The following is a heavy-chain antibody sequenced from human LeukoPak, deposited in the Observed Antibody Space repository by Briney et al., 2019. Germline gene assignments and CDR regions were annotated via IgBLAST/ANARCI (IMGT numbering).Heavy chain of an antibody. Sequence: GASVKVSCKASGYTFTGYYMHRVRQAPGQGLEWMGWINPNSGGTNYAQKFQGRVTMTRDTSISTAYMELSRLRSDDTAVYYCARDSGGDNWNYLDYWGQGTLVTVSS. CDR3: ARDSGGDNWNYLDY. V-gene: IGHV1-2*02. CDR2: INPNSGGT. CDR1: GYTFTGYY. D-gene: IGHD1-20*01. J-gene: IGHJ4*02.